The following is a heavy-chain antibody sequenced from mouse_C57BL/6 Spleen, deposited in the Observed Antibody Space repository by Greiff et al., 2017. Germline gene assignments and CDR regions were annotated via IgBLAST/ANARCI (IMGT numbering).Heavy chain of an antibody. Sequence: VQLKESGPGLVKPSQSLSLTCSVTGYSITSGYFWNWIRQFPGNKLEWMGYISYDGSNNYNPSLKNRISITRDTSKNQFFLKLNSVTTEDTATYYCAREVTGTCDYWGQGTTLTVSS. CDR2: ISYDGSN. V-gene: IGHV3-6*01. CDR1: GYSITSGYF. CDR3: AREVTGTCDY. J-gene: IGHJ2*01. D-gene: IGHD4-1*01.